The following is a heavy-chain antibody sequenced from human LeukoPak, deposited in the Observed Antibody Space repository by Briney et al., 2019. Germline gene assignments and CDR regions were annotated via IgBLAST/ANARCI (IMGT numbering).Heavy chain of an antibody. D-gene: IGHD6-25*01. Sequence: SETLSLTCAVSGGSFNGHLRTWLRQSPRKGLEWIGDVNHSGVTRYNPSLRSRLLIFADASKRHFYLNLTSVTAADTALYFCARGQRLFNWFAPWGQGTLVTVSA. V-gene: IGHV4-34*01. CDR1: GGSFNGHL. J-gene: IGHJ5*02. CDR2: VNHSGVT. CDR3: ARGQRLFNWFAP.